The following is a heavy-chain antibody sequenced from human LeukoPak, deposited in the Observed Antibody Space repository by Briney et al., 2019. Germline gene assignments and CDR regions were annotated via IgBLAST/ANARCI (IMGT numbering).Heavy chain of an antibody. CDR1: GGSISSSSYY. CDR2: IYYSGST. D-gene: IGHD3-16*01. CDR3: ARATDYVWGSPYYYMDV. J-gene: IGHJ6*03. V-gene: IGHV4-39*07. Sequence: PSETLSLTCTVSGGSISSSSYYWGWIRQPPGKGLEWIGYIYYSGSTYYNPSLKSRVTISVDTSKNQFSLKLSSVTAADTAVYYCARATDYVWGSPYYYMDVWGKGTTVTVSS.